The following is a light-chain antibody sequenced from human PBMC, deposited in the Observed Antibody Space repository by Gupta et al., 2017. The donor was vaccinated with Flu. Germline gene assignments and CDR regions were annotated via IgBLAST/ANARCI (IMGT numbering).Light chain of an antibody. CDR3: HQYHTDPLT. Sequence: DIVMTQSPDSLAVSLGERATINCKSSQNILSNANNKNFLAWFQQKPGQPPKLLIYWASTRESGVPDRFSGSGSGTNFTLSISSLQAEDVAVYYCHQYHTDPLTFGGGTKVEIK. CDR1: QNILSNANNKNF. J-gene: IGKJ4*01. CDR2: WAS. V-gene: IGKV4-1*01.